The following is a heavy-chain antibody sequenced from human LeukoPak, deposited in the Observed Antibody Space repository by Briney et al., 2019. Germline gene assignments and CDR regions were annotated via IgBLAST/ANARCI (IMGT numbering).Heavy chain of an antibody. Sequence: SETLSLTCTVSGGSISSYYWSWIRQPPGKGLEWIGYIYYSGSTNYNPSLKSRVTISVDTSKNQFSLKLSSVTAADTAVYCCARWGYSYGFWYFDLWGRGTLVTVSS. CDR2: IYYSGST. CDR1: GGSISSYY. CDR3: ARWGYSYGFWYFDL. D-gene: IGHD5-18*01. V-gene: IGHV4-59*01. J-gene: IGHJ2*01.